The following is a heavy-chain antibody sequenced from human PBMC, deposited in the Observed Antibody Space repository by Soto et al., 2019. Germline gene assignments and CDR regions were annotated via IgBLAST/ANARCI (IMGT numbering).Heavy chain of an antibody. D-gene: IGHD5-12*01. CDR3: ARGTEMATILGFDY. CDR2: IYYSGST. CDR1: GGSMSPYY. Sequence: SETLSLTCSVFGGSMSPYYWSWIRQPPGKGLEWIGYIYYSGSTNYNPSLKSRVTISVDTSKNQFSLKLSSVTAADTAVYYCARGTEMATILGFDYWGQGTLVTVSS. J-gene: IGHJ4*02. V-gene: IGHV4-59*01.